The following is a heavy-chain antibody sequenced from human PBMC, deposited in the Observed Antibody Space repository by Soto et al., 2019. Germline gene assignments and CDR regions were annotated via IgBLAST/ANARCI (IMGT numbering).Heavy chain of an antibody. CDR1: GFIFSDHA. D-gene: IGHD3-22*01. V-gene: IGHV3-23*01. J-gene: IGHJ5*01. CDR2: ISGNGIAT. CDR3: AKDESRVVVPDNWFDS. Sequence: VGSLRLSCEASGFIFSDHAMSWVRQAPGKGLEWVSAISGNGIATYYADSVKGRFTISRDNSKNTLYLQMNSLRAEDTAVYYCAKDESRVVVPDNWFDSWGQGTLVTVSS.